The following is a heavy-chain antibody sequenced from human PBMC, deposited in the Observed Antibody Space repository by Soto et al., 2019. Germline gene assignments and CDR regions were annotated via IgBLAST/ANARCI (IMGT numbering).Heavy chain of an antibody. CDR1: GGSISSGDYY. CDR3: ASVPHYYDSSGYFYYFDY. J-gene: IGHJ4*02. V-gene: IGHV4-30-4*01. Sequence: SETLSLTCTVSGGSISSGDYYWSWIRQPPGKGLEWIGYIYYSGSTYCNPSLKSRVTISVDTSKNQFSLKLSSVTAADTAVYYCASVPHYYDSSGYFYYFDYWGQGTLVTVSS. CDR2: IYYSGST. D-gene: IGHD3-22*01.